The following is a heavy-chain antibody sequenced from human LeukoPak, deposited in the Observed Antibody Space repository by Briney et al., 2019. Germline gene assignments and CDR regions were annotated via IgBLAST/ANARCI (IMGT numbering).Heavy chain of an antibody. D-gene: IGHD3-3*01. V-gene: IGHV3-7*03. CDR2: IKHDGSDK. CDR1: GFTFSSYL. J-gene: IGHJ6*02. Sequence: GGSLRLSCAASGFTFSSYLMTWVRQAPGKGLEWVAYIKHDGSDKKYVDSVKGRFTISRDNAKNSLYLQMNSLRAEDTAVYYCARGDESVRFIAPDYYYGMDVWGQGTTVTVSS. CDR3: ARGDESVRFIAPDYYYGMDV.